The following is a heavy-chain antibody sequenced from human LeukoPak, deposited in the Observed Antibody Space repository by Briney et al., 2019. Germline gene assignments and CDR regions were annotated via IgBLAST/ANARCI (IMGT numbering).Heavy chain of an antibody. V-gene: IGHV4-61*02. CDR3: ARVVAVAGIDY. CDR2: IYTSGST. D-gene: IGHD6-19*01. Sequence: SQTLSLTCTVSGGSISSGSYYWSWIRQPAGKGLEWIGRIYTSGSTNYNPSLKSRVTISVDTSKNQFSLKLSSVTAADTAVYYCARVVAVAGIDYWGQGTLVTVSS. J-gene: IGHJ4*02. CDR1: GGSISSGSYY.